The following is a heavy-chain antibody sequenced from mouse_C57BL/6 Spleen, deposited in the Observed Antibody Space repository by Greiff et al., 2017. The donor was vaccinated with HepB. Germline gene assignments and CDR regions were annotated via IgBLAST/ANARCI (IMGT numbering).Heavy chain of an antibody. J-gene: IGHJ3*01. CDR1: GYTFTDYY. CDR3: ARPLAY. CDR2: INPNNGGT. V-gene: IGHV1-26*01. Sequence: EVKLQQSGPELVKPGASVKISCKASGYTFTDYYMNWVKQSHGKSLEWIGDINPNNGGTSYNQKFKGKATLTVDKSSSTAYMELRSLTSEDSAVYYCARPLAYWGQGTLVTVSA.